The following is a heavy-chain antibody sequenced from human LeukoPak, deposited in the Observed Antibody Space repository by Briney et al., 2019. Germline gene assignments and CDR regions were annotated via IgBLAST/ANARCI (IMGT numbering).Heavy chain of an antibody. V-gene: IGHV3-30*04. CDR3: ARSLATSYYYMDV. Sequence: GGSLRLSCAASGFTFSNYAMHWVRQAPGRGLEWVAVISYDGSNKFYADSVKGRFTISRDNSKNTLHLQMNSLRAEDTAVYYCARSLATSYYYMDVWGKGTTVTVSS. J-gene: IGHJ6*03. CDR1: GFTFSNYA. D-gene: IGHD5-12*01. CDR2: ISYDGSNK.